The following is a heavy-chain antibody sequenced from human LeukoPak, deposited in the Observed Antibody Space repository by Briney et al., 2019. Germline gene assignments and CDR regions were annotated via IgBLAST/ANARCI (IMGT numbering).Heavy chain of an antibody. V-gene: IGHV1-2*02. CDR3: APTNNLYYYFDY. Sequence: ASVKVSCKTSGYTFTGYYMHWLRQAPGQGLEWMGWINPNSGVTKIAQKFQGRVTMTRDTSMSTAFMALSSLRSDATAVYYCAPTNNLYYYFDYWGQGTLVTVSS. D-gene: IGHD1-1*01. CDR1: GYTFTGYY. CDR2: INPNSGVT. J-gene: IGHJ4*02.